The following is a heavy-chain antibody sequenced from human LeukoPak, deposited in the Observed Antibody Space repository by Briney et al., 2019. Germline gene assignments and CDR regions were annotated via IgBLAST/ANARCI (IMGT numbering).Heavy chain of an antibody. CDR2: TYYRAKRYN. D-gene: IGHD3-10*01. V-gene: IGHV6-1*01. CDR3: ARELLWFGEFYYLDY. CDR1: GDSVSSNSAA. Sequence: SQTLSLTFAISGDSVSSNSAAWNWIRQSPSRGLEWLGSTYYRAKRYNDYAVSVKSRITINPDTSKNQFSLQLNSVTPEDTAVYYCARELLWFGEFYYLDYWGQGTLVTVSS. J-gene: IGHJ4*02.